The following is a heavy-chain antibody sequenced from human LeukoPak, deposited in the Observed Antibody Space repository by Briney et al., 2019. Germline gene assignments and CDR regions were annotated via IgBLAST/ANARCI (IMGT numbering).Heavy chain of an antibody. Sequence: GGSLRLSCAASGFSFRSHGMNWVRQAPGKGLEWVSGISPRGDITYYKDSVRGRFTISRDNFKNTVSLQLNSLRAEDTAMYYCAKDDDWGRFNHWGQGTLVTVSS. D-gene: IGHD3-16*01. CDR2: ISPRGDIT. V-gene: IGHV3-23*01. CDR3: AKDDDWGRFNH. J-gene: IGHJ1*01. CDR1: GFSFRSHG.